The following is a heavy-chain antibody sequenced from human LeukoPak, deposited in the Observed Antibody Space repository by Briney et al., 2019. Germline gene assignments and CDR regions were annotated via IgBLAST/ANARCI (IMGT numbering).Heavy chain of an antibody. CDR2: INPNSGGT. CDR1: GYTFTGYY. V-gene: IGHV1-2*06. CDR3: ARVGSSGWYFDY. J-gene: IGHJ4*02. Sequence: ASVKVSCKASGYTFTGYYIHWVRQAPGQGLEWMGRINPNSGGTNYAQRFQGRVTMTRDTSISTAYMELSRLRSDDTAVYYCARVGSSGWYFDYWGQGTLVTVSS. D-gene: IGHD6-19*01.